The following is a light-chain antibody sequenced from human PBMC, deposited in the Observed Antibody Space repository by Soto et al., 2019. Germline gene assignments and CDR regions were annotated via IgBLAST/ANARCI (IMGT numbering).Light chain of an antibody. CDR2: ATS. CDR3: QQASSFPRT. J-gene: IGKJ1*01. V-gene: IGKV1-12*01. CDR1: QDISNL. Sequence: DIQMTQSPSFVSAAVGDRFTLSCRASQDISNLLAWYQQKPGKAPTLLIYATSNLQRGVPSRFSGSGSGTDFTLTISGLQPEDFATYYCQQASSFPRTFGQGTKVDIK.